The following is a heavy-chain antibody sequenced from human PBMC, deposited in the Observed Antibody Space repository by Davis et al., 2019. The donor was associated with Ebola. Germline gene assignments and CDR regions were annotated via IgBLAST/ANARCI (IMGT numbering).Heavy chain of an antibody. CDR1: GFTFSSYE. V-gene: IGHV3-48*03. Sequence: PGGSLRLSCAASGFTFSSYEMNWVRQAPGKGLEWVSYISSSGSTIYYADSVKGRFTISRDNSKNTLYLQMNSLRAEDTAVYYCAKPYSSGYYDYFDYWGQGTLVTVSS. CDR2: ISSSGSTI. CDR3: AKPYSSGYYDYFDY. D-gene: IGHD3-22*01. J-gene: IGHJ4*02.